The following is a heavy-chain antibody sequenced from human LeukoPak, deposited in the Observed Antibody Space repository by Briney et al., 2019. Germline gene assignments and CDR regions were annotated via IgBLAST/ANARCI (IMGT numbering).Heavy chain of an antibody. CDR3: ARGVKLLWYMNYYYYYMDV. CDR2: MNPNSGNT. J-gene: IGHJ6*03. CDR1: GYTFTSYD. Sequence: ASVKVSCKASGYTFTSYDINWVRQATGQGLEWMGWMNPNSGNTGYAQKFQGRVTMTRNTSISTAYMELSSLRSEDTAVYYCARGVKLLWYMNYYYYYMDVWGKGTTVTISS. D-gene: IGHD3-10*01. V-gene: IGHV1-8*01.